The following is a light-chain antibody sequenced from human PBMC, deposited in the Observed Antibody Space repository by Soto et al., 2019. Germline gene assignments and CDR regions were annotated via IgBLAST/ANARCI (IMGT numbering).Light chain of an antibody. Sequence: EIVVTPSPGTLSLSPGERATLSCRASQSVSSSYLAWYQQKPGQAPRLLIYGASSRATGIPDRFSGSGSGTDFTLTISRLEPEDVAVYYCQQYGSSPPVYTFGQGTKLEIK. CDR2: GAS. J-gene: IGKJ2*01. CDR1: QSVSSSY. V-gene: IGKV3-20*01. CDR3: QQYGSSPPVYT.